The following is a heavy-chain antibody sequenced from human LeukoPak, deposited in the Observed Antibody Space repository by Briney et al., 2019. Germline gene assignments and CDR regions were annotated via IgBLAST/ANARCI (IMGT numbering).Heavy chain of an antibody. J-gene: IGHJ4*02. CDR3: ARALRDKIRTTPVPLDF. Sequence: GESLQISCVASGFSFGSYGMHWVRQAPGKGLEWVAVIWPDGRFKYYVDSVKDRVTISRDNSKNVLYLEMTSLRAEDTAMYFCARALRDKIRTTPVPLDFRGQGTLVSVSS. CDR2: IWPDGRFK. V-gene: IGHV3-33*01. CDR1: GFSFGSYG.